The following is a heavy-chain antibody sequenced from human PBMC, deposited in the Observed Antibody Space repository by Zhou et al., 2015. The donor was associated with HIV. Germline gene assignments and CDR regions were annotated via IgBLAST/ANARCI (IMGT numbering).Heavy chain of an antibody. CDR1: GYTFTSYY. CDR2: INPSGGST. J-gene: IGHJ4*02. Sequence: QVQLVQSGAEVKKPGASVKVSCKASGYTFTSYYMHWVRQAPGQGLEWMGIINPSGGSTSYAQKFQGRVTMTRDTSTSTVYMELSSLRSEDTAVYYCARDGTEDTAMPTPLDYWGQGTLVTVSS. V-gene: IGHV1-46*01. CDR3: ARDGTEDTAMPTPLDY. D-gene: IGHD5-18*01.